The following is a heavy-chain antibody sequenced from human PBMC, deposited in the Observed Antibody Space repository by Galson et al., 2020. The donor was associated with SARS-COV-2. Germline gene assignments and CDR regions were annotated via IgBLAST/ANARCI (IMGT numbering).Heavy chain of an antibody. D-gene: IGHD6-19*01. J-gene: IGHJ4*02. CDR2: VFITGTT. Sequence: SETLSLTCTVSGGSMNSGSYYWNWIRQPAGKGLEWIGHVFITGTTNYNPPLKSRATISLDTSKNQFSLKLTSVTAADTAVYYCRQFALGAVPIDYWGQGTLVTVSS. CDR3: RQFALGAVPIDY. V-gene: IGHV4-61*09. CDR1: GGSMNSGSYY.